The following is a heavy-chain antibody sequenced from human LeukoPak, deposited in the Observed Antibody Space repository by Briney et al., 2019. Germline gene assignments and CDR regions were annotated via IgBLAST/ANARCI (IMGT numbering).Heavy chain of an antibody. CDR1: GGSFSGYY. CDR2: INHSGST. J-gene: IGHJ6*03. CDR3: ARRDYDFWSGPYGYMDV. D-gene: IGHD3-3*01. Sequence: SETLSLTCAVYGGSFSGYYWSWIRPPPGKGLEWIGEINHSGSTNYNPSLKSRVTLSLDTSKNQFSLKLSSVTAADTAVYYCARRDYDFWSGPYGYMDVWGKGTTVTVSS. V-gene: IGHV4-34*01.